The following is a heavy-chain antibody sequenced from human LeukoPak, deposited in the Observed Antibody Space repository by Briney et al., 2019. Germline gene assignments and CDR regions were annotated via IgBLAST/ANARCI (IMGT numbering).Heavy chain of an antibody. CDR3: ARGKLRYFDWLPLPDY. Sequence: PSETLSLTCTVSGGSISSYYWSWIRQPPGKGLEWIGYIYYSGSTNYNPSLKSRVTISVDTSKNQFSLKLSSVTAADTAVYYCARGKLRYFDWLPLPDYWGQGTLVTVSP. D-gene: IGHD3-9*01. J-gene: IGHJ4*02. CDR1: GGSISSYY. V-gene: IGHV4-59*01. CDR2: IYYSGST.